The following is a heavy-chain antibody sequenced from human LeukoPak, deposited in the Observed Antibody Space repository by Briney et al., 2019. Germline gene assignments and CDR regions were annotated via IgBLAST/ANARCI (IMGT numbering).Heavy chain of an antibody. D-gene: IGHD3-10*01. V-gene: IGHV3-7*03. CDR2: IKEDGSVK. CDR1: GFTLSSYW. Sequence: GGSLRLSCAASGFTLSSYWMSWVRQAPGKGLEWVANIKEDGSVKYYVDSVKGRFTISRDNAQNSVYLHMNSLTAEDTALYYCARDWVAGVPFDAFDIWGQGTMVSVSS. J-gene: IGHJ3*02. CDR3: ARDWVAGVPFDAFDI.